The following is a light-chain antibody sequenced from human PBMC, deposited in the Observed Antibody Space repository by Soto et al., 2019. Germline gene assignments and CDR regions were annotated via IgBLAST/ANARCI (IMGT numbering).Light chain of an antibody. CDR2: GAS. CDR1: QSVSSNF. J-gene: IGKJ2*01. Sequence: EIVMTQSPGTLSLSPGERATLSCRASQSVSSNFLAWYQQRPGQAPRLLMDGASSRAAGIPDRFSGSGSGTDFTLTISRLEPEDFAVYYCQQYGSSAPYTFGQGTKLEI. V-gene: IGKV3-20*01. CDR3: QQYGSSAPYT.